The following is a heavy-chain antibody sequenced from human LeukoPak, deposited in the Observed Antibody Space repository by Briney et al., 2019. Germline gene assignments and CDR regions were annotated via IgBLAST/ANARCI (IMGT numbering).Heavy chain of an antibody. J-gene: IGHJ4*02. CDR3: ARGRRDDFWSGYSLYYFDY. CDR2: VNHSGST. Sequence: PSETLSLTCAVYGGSFSGYYWSWIRQPPGKGLEWIGEVNHSGSTNYNPSLKSRVSISVDTSKNQFSLRLNSVTAADTAVHYCARGRRDDFWSGYSLYYFDYWGQGTLVTVSS. V-gene: IGHV4-34*01. D-gene: IGHD3-3*01. CDR1: GGSFSGYY.